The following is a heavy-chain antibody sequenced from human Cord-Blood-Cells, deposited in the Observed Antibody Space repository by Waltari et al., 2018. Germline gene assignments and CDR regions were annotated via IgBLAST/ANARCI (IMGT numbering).Heavy chain of an antibody. D-gene: IGHD3-10*01. V-gene: IGHV1-69*06. CDR1: GGTFSSYA. J-gene: IGHJ3*02. CDR3: ARGGYYGSGSYYNFAFDI. Sequence: QVQLVQSGAEVKKPGSSVKVSCKASGGTFSSYAISWVRQAAGYGLEWMGGIIPIFGTANYAQKFQGRVTITADKSTSTAYMELSSLRSEDTAVYYCARGGYYGSGSYYNFAFDIWGQGTMVTVSS. CDR2: IIPIFGTA.